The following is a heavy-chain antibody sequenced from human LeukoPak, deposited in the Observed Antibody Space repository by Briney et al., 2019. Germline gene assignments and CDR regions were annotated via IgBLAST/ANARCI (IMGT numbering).Heavy chain of an antibody. D-gene: IGHD2-2*01. V-gene: IGHV5-51*01. J-gene: IGHJ4*02. CDR2: IYPGDSDT. CDR3: ARHRCGSTSCHTFYFDY. CDR1: GYSFISHW. Sequence: GESLKISCKGSGYSFISHWIGWVRQMPGKGLEWMGIIYPGDSDTRYSPSFQGQVTFSADKSLSTAYLQWNSLKASDTAMYYCARHRCGSTSCHTFYFDYWGQGTLVTVSS.